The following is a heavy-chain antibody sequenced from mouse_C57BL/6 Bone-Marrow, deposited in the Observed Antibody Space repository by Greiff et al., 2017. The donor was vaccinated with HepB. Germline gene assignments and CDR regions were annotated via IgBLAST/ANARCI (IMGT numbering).Heavy chain of an antibody. CDR2: IDPENGDT. CDR3: TTYPSDY. J-gene: IGHJ2*01. CDR1: GFNIKDDY. Sequence: EVKLMESGAELVRPGASVKLSCTASGFNIKDDYMHWVKQRPEQGLEWIGWIDPENGDTEYASKFQGKATITADTSSNTAYLQLSSLTSEDTAVYYCTTYPSDYWGQGTTLTVSS. V-gene: IGHV14-4*01.